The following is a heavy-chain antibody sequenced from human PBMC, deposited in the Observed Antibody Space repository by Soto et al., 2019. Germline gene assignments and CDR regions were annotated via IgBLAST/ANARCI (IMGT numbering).Heavy chain of an antibody. D-gene: IGHD4-4*01. CDR1: GGSISSYY. CDR3: ARDPTVNPPYYGMDV. Sequence: SETLSLTCTVSGGSISSYYWSWIRQPPGKGLEWIGYIYYSGSTNYNPSLKGRVTISVDASKNQFSLKLSSVTAADTAVYYCARDPTVNPPYYGMDVWGQGTTVTVSS. V-gene: IGHV4-59*01. CDR2: IYYSGST. J-gene: IGHJ6*02.